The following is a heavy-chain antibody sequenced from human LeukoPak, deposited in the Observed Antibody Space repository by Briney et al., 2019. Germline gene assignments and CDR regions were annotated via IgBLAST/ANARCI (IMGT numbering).Heavy chain of an antibody. CDR2: ISAYNGNT. V-gene: IGHV1-18*01. Sequence: RASVKVSCKASGYTFTSYGISWLRQAPGQGLEWMGWISAYNGNTNYAQKLQGRVTMTTDTSTSTAYMELRSLRSDDTAVYYCARSDGYCSSTSCQNIDYWGQGTLVTVSS. CDR1: GYTFTSYG. J-gene: IGHJ4*02. CDR3: ARSDGYCSSTSCQNIDY. D-gene: IGHD2-2*03.